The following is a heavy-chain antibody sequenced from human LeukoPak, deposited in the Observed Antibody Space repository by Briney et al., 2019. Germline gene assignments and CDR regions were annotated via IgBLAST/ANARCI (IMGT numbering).Heavy chain of an antibody. CDR2: IYSGGST. CDR1: GFTFSSYA. J-gene: IGHJ4*02. Sequence: GGSLRLSCAASGFTFSSYAMSWVRQAPGKGLEWVSVIYSGGSTYYADSVKGRFTISRDNSKNTLYLQMNSLRAEDTAVYYCARTHDSGSYDRWGQGTLVTVSS. V-gene: IGHV3-66*02. CDR3: ARTHDSGSYDR. D-gene: IGHD1-26*01.